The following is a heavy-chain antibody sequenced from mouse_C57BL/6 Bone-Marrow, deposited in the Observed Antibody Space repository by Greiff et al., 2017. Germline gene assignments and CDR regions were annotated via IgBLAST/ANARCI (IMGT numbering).Heavy chain of an antibody. Sequence: VQLQQSGAELVRPGASVTLSCKASGYTFTDYEMHWVKQTPVHGLEWIGALDPETGGTAYNQKFKGKAILTADKSSRTAYMELRSLTSEDSAVYYCTSFNYYGSSSDYWGQGTTLTVSS. CDR3: TSFNYYGSSSDY. CDR1: GYTFTDYE. CDR2: LDPETGGT. V-gene: IGHV1-15*01. D-gene: IGHD1-1*01. J-gene: IGHJ2*01.